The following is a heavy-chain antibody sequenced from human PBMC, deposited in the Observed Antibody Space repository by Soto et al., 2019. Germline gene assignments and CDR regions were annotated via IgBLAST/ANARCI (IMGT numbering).Heavy chain of an antibody. CDR3: ASGMGRGGYDY. CDR1: GFTFSDYW. J-gene: IGHJ4*02. D-gene: IGHD3-10*01. Sequence: EVQLVESGGGLVQPGGSLRLSCAASGFTFSDYWMSWVRQAPGKGLECVANIKTDGSEKYYVDPVKGRFTISRDNAKNSLYLQMNTLRAEDTAVYYCASGMGRGGYDYWGQGTLVAVSS. CDR2: IKTDGSEK. V-gene: IGHV3-7*05.